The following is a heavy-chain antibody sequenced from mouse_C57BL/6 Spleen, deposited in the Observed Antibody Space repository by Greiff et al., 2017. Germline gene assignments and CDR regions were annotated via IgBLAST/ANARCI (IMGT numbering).Heavy chain of an antibody. J-gene: IGHJ3*01. Sequence: EVQRVESGGGLVKPGGSLKLSCAASGFTFSDYGMHWVRQAPEKGLEWVAYISSGSSTIYYADTVKGRFTISRDNAKNTLFLQMTSRRAEDTAMYYCARNNWAWFAYWGQGTLVTVSA. CDR2: ISSGSSTI. CDR3: ARNNWAWFAY. D-gene: IGHD4-1*01. CDR1: GFTFSDYG. V-gene: IGHV5-17*01.